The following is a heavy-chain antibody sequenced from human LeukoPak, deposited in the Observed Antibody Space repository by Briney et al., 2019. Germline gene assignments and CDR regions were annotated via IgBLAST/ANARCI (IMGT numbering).Heavy chain of an antibody. CDR1: GFTFSGYG. J-gene: IGHJ4*02. CDR3: AKDGDGGSYYVLFDY. Sequence: PGGSLRLSCTASGFTFSGYGMNWVRQAPGKGLEWVSVISGSGGNTYYADSVKGRFTISRDNSKSTLFLQMNSLRDEDTAVYYCAKDGDGGSYYVLFDYWGQGALVTVSS. D-gene: IGHD1-26*01. V-gene: IGHV3-23*01. CDR2: ISGSGGNT.